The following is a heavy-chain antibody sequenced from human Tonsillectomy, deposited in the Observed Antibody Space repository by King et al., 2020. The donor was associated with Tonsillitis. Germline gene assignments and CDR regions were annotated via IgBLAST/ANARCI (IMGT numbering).Heavy chain of an antibody. V-gene: IGHV3-7*01. D-gene: IGHD2-15*01. CDR2: IKQDGSVK. CDR3: ARNPVVVVTATPHFEY. Sequence: VQLVESGGGLVQPGGSLRLSCAASGFTFSSYWMSWVRQAPGKGLEEVANIKQDGSVKHYVDSVKGRFTISRDNAKNSLYLQMNGLRAEDTAVYYCARNPVVVVTATPHFEYWGQGTLVTVSS. J-gene: IGHJ4*02. CDR1: GFTFSSYW.